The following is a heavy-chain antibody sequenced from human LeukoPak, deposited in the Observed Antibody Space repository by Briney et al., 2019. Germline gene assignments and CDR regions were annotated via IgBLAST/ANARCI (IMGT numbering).Heavy chain of an antibody. CDR2: INPHSGGT. J-gene: IGHJ2*01. D-gene: IGHD3-9*01. CDR3: ARGLLTGRNWYFDL. V-gene: IGHV1-2*02. CDR1: GYTFTGYY. Sequence: ASVKVSCKASGYTFTGYYIHWMRQAPGQGLEWMGWINPHSGGTNYAQNFQGRVTMTRDTSISTIYMELHTLRSDDTAVYFCARGLLTGRNWYFDLWGRSTLLTASS.